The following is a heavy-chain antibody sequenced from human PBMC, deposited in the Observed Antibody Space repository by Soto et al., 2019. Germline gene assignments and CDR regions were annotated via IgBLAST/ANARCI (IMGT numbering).Heavy chain of an antibody. J-gene: IGHJ4*02. V-gene: IGHV3-33*01. CDR1: GFTFSSYG. D-gene: IGHD3-22*01. Sequence: QVQLVESGGGVVQPGRSLRLSCAASGFTFSSYGMHWVRQAPGKGLEWVAVIWYDGSNKYYADSVKGRFTISRDNSKNTLYLQMNSLRAEDTAVYYCARAEYYYDSRGYYLPGVGYWGQGTLVTVSS. CDR2: IWYDGSNK. CDR3: ARAEYYYDSRGYYLPGVGY.